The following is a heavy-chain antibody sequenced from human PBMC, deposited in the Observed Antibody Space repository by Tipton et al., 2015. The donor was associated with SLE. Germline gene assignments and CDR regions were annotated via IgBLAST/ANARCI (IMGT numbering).Heavy chain of an antibody. CDR3: AKDYNHDNADYN. V-gene: IGHV4-4*02. J-gene: IGHJ4*02. D-gene: IGHD4-17*01. Sequence: TLSLTCAVSGGSIRSSNWWIGEIHHSGSTNSNPSLESRVTISVDKSKNQFSLKLSSVTVADTAVYYCAKDYNHDNADYNWGQGTLVIVSS. CDR1: GGSIRSSNW. CDR2: IHHSGST.